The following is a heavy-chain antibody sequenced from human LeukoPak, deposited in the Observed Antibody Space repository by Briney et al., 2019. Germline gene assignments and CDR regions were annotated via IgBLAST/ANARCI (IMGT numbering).Heavy chain of an antibody. CDR3: AKAAYGDYVGALDI. J-gene: IGHJ3*02. Sequence: GGSLRLSCAASGLTFSTYAMSWVRQAPGKGLEWVSSISGSGAGKFYAAPVKGRFTTSRDNSKNTLYVQMNSLRAEDTALYYCAKAAYGDYVGALDIWGQGTMVIVSS. V-gene: IGHV3-23*01. CDR1: GLTFSTYA. CDR2: ISGSGAGK. D-gene: IGHD4-17*01.